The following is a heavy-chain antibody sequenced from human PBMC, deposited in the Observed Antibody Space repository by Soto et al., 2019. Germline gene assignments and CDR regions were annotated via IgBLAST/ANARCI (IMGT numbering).Heavy chain of an antibody. V-gene: IGHV1-18*01. CDR1: GYTFTSYG. CDR2: ISTYNGNT. J-gene: IGHJ5*02. CDR3: ARSLGYSSSDWFDP. Sequence: VKDSCKASGYTFTSYGITWVRQATGQGLEWMGWISTYNGNTNYEQKLQGRVTMTTDTSTSTAYMELRSLRSDDTAVYYCARSLGYSSSDWFDPWGQGTLVTVSS. D-gene: IGHD6-6*01.